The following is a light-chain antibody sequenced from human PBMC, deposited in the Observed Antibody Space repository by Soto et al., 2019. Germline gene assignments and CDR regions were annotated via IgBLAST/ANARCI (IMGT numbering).Light chain of an antibody. V-gene: IGLV2-14*01. Sequence: QSALTQPASVSGSPGQSITISCTGTSSDVGAYNYVSWFQQHPGKAPKLTIYEVSNRPSGISSRFSGSKSGNTASLTISGLQAEDDADYYCSSYTSTSTLVFGGGTKLTVL. CDR1: SSDVGAYNY. CDR2: EVS. CDR3: SSYTSTSTLV. J-gene: IGLJ2*01.